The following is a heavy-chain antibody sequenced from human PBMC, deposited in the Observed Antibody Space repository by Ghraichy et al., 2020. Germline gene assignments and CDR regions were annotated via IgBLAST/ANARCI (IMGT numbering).Heavy chain of an antibody. J-gene: IGHJ4*02. CDR1: GYTFTSYY. D-gene: IGHD3-22*01. CDR2: INPSGGST. CDR3: ARERQYYDSDGSYFDY. V-gene: IGHV1-46*01. Sequence: ASVKVSCKASGYTFTSYYMHWVRQAPGQGLEWMGLINPSGGSTSYAQKFQGRVTMTRDTSTSTVYMDLSSLRSEDTAVYYCARERQYYDSDGSYFDYWGQGTLVTVSS.